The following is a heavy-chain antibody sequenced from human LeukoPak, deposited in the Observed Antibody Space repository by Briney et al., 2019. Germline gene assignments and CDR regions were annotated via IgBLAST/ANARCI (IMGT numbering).Heavy chain of an antibody. CDR2: INPGGGTT. CDR3: ARDSYEDYFFDS. J-gene: IGHJ4*02. Sequence: ASVKVSCKASGYTFTGYYLHWVRQAPGQGLEWMGIINPGGGTTSYARKFQGRLTMTRDTSTSTVYMELSSLRSEDTAVYYCARDSYEDYFFDSWGQGTLVTVSS. D-gene: IGHD3-3*01. CDR1: GYTFTGYY. V-gene: IGHV1-46*01.